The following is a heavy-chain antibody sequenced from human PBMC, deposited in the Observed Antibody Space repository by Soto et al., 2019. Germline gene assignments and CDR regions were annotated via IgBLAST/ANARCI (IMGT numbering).Heavy chain of an antibody. D-gene: IGHD2-15*01. CDR3: ARSLPDGCSGAACYQDY. J-gene: IGHJ4*02. Sequence: SETLSLTCTVSGDSIGSFYWTWIRQPPGKGLEWIGYFYDSGSTHYNPSLKSRVTMSEDTSKNQFSLKLSSVTAADTAVYYSARSLPDGCSGAACYQDYWGQGTLVTVSS. CDR1: GDSIGSFY. CDR2: FYDSGST. V-gene: IGHV4-59*01.